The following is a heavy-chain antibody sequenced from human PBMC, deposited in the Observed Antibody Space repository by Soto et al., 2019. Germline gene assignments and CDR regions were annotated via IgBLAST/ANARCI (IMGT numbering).Heavy chain of an antibody. CDR2: IYYSGST. D-gene: IGHD6-19*01. CDR3: ARDHPIAVAPDY. CDR1: GGSISSYY. V-gene: IGHV4-59*01. J-gene: IGHJ4*02. Sequence: PSETLSLTCTVSGGSISSYYWSWIRQPPGKGLEWIGYIYYSGSTNYNPSLKSRVTISVDTSKNQFSLKLSSVTAADTAVYYCARDHPIAVAPDYWGQGTLVTVSS.